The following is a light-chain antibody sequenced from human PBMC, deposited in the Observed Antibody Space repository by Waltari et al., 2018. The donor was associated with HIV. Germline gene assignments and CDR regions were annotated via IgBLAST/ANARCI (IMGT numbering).Light chain of an antibody. CDR3: SSYTSSSPYA. J-gene: IGLJ1*01. V-gene: IGLV2-14*03. Sequence: QSALTQPASVSGSPGQSITISCTGTSSDVRGYNYVSWYQQHPGKAPKLMIYDVSNRPSGVSNRFSGSKSGNTASLTISGLQAEDEADYYCSSYTSSSPYAFGTGTKVTVL. CDR2: DVS. CDR1: SSDVRGYNY.